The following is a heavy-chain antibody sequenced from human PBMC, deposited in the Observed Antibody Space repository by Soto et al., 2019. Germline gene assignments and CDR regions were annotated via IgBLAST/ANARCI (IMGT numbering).Heavy chain of an antibody. CDR3: ARAVGNSFFDF. D-gene: IGHD2-15*01. Sequence: QVQLQGSGPGLVKPSQTLSLTCTVSGGSISSGGHYWSWIRQHPGKGLEWIGYIYHSGYTDYTPSLRVRATISVDTSTNHFSLKLSSVTAADTAVYYCARAVGNSFFDFWGQGAQVTVSS. CDR2: IYHSGYT. CDR1: GGSISSGGHY. V-gene: IGHV4-31*03. J-gene: IGHJ4*02.